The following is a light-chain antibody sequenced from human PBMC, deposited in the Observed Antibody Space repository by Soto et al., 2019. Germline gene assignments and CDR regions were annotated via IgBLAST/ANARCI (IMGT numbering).Light chain of an antibody. CDR3: GTWDCSLCADV. V-gene: IGLV1-51*02. CDR2: ENN. J-gene: IGLJ1*01. CDR1: SSDIGNNY. Sequence: QSVLTQPPSVSAAPGQKVTISCSGSSSDIGNNYVSWYQHLPGTAPKLLIYENNKRPSGIPDRFSGSKSGTSATLGITGLQTGDEADYYCGTWDCSLCADVFGTVTMVTVL.